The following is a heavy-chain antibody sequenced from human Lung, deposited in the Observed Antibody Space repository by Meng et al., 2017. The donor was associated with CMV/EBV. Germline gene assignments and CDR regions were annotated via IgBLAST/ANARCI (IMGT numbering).Heavy chain of an antibody. J-gene: IGHJ4*02. CDR3: AREDVGWVYGSGLGY. CDR2: INHSGST. V-gene: IGHV4-34*01. Sequence: LXCAVYGGPFSGYYWSWIRQPPGKGLEWIGEINHSGSTNYNPSLKSRVTISVDTSKNQFSLKLRSVTAADTAVYYCAREDVGWVYGSGLGYWGQGXLVTVSS. CDR1: GGPFSGYY. D-gene: IGHD3-10*01.